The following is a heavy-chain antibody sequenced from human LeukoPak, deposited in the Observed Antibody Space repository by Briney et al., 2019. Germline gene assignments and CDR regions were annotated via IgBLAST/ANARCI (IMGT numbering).Heavy chain of an antibody. Sequence: SETLSLTCTVSGGSISSYYWSWIRQPPGKGLEWIGYIYYSGSTDYNPSLKSRVTMSVDTSKNKFSLKLSSVTAADTAVYYCARDSGTTGEVKFDPWGQGTLVTVSS. J-gene: IGHJ5*02. D-gene: IGHD3-10*01. CDR1: GGSISSYY. CDR3: ARDSGTTGEVKFDP. CDR2: IYYSGST. V-gene: IGHV4-59*12.